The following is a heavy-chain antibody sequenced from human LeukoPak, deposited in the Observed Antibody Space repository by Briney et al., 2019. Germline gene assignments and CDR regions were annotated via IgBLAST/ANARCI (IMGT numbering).Heavy chain of an antibody. Sequence: PGGSLRLSRAASGFTFDNYGINWVRQAPGKGLEWVSRIHWNGGRTGYADSVKGRFTISRNNAKNSLYLQMNSLRAEDTAVYYCARGVTAMAPYYYYYYMDVWGKGTTVTVSS. D-gene: IGHD5-18*01. V-gene: IGHV3-20*04. J-gene: IGHJ6*03. CDR2: IHWNGGRT. CDR1: GFTFDNYG. CDR3: ARGVTAMAPYYYYYYMDV.